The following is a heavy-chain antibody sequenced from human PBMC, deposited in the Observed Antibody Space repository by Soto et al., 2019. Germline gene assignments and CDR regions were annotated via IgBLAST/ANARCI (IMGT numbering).Heavy chain of an antibody. V-gene: IGHV3-53*01. D-gene: IGHD7-27*01. CDR1: GFTVSSNY. J-gene: IGHJ2*01. CDR3: AREELGKLDWYFDL. Sequence: GGSLRLSCAASGFTVSSNYMSWVRQAPGKGLEWVSVIYSGGSTYYADSVKGRFTISRDNSKNTLYLQMNSLRAEDTAVYYCAREELGKLDWYFDLWGRGTLVTVSS. CDR2: IYSGGST.